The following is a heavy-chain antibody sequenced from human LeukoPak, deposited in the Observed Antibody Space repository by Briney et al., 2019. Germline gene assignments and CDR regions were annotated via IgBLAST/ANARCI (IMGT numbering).Heavy chain of an antibody. J-gene: IGHJ4*02. V-gene: IGHV1-2*02. CDR2: INPNSGGT. D-gene: IGHD6-19*01. CDR1: GHTFTGCY. Sequence: ASVKVSCKASGHTFTGCYMHWVRQAPGQGLEWMGWINPNSGGTNYAQKFQGRVTMTRDTSISTAYMELSRLRSDDTAVYYCARGSSSGWFYTAVLAFDYWGQGTLVTVSS. CDR3: ARGSSSGWFYTAVLAFDY.